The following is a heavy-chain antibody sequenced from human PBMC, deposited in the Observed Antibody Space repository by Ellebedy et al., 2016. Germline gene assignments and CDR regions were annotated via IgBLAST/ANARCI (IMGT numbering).Heavy chain of an antibody. CDR1: GFTFSSYA. J-gene: IGHJ4*02. V-gene: IGHV3-30*04. CDR2: ISYDGSNK. Sequence: GGSLRLXCAASGFTFSSYAMHWVRQAPGKGLEWVAVISYDGSNKYYADSVKGRFTISRDNSKNTLYLQMNSLRAEDTAVYYCARGDPTVADYWGQGTLVTVSS. CDR3: ARGDPTVADY. D-gene: IGHD4-23*01.